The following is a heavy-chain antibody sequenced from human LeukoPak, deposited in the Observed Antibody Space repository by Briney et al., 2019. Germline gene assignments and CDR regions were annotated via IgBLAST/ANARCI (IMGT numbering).Heavy chain of an antibody. Sequence: GASVKVSCKASGYSFSNYDINWLRQATGQGLEWMGWMNPNSGNTGYAQKFQGRLTITRNTSISTAYMQLSSLRSEDTAIYYCARGKAVAGTRYYDYWGQGALSPSPQ. J-gene: IGHJ4*02. V-gene: IGHV1-8*03. CDR1: GYSFSNYD. CDR2: MNPNSGNT. CDR3: ARGKAVAGTRYYDY. D-gene: IGHD6-19*01.